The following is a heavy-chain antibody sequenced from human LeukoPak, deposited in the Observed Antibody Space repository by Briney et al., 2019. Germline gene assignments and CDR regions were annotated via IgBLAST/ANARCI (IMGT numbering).Heavy chain of an antibody. J-gene: IGHJ4*02. V-gene: IGHV7-4-1*02. CDR3: ARGDTVPTYNSNSYETDY. Sequence: ASVKVSCKASGYTFTNYAINWVRQAPGKGLEWMGWINANTGNPTYALGFTGRFVLSLDTSVSTAYLQISSLKAEDTAVYYCARGDTVPTYNSNSYETDYWGQGTLVTVSS. CDR2: INANTGNP. CDR1: GYTFTNYA. D-gene: IGHD6-13*01.